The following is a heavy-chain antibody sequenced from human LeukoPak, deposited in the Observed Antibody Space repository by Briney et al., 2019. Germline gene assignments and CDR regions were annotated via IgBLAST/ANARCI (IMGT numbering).Heavy chain of an antibody. J-gene: IGHJ4*02. CDR2: IYSGGST. D-gene: IGHD2-15*01. Sequence: GGSLRLSCAASGFTFSSYAMSWVRQAPGKGLEWVSVIYSGGSTYYADSVKGRFTISRDNSKNTLYLQMNSLRAEDTAVYYCARGYCSGGSCYEFFDYWGQGTLVTVSS. CDR3: ARGYCSGGSCYEFFDY. V-gene: IGHV3-66*01. CDR1: GFTFSSYA.